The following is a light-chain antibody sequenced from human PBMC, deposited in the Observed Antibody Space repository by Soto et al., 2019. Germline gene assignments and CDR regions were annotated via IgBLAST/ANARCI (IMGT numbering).Light chain of an antibody. Sequence: IVVTQSPGTLSLTTGERATLSCRASQSVSSSYFAWYQQKPGQAPRLLIYGASSRATGIPDRFSGSGSGTDFTLTISRLEPEDFAVYYCQQYGSSPGTFAQGTKVDI. CDR3: QQYGSSPGT. CDR2: GAS. J-gene: IGKJ1*01. CDR1: QSVSSSY. V-gene: IGKV3-20*01.